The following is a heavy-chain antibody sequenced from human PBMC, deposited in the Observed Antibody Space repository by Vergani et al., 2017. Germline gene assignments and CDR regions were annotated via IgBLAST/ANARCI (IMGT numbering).Heavy chain of an antibody. D-gene: IGHD6-25*01. J-gene: IGHJ6*02. CDR1: GFTFSSYG. V-gene: IGHV3-33*01. Sequence: QVQLVESGGGVVQPGRSLRLSCAASGFTFSSYGMHWVRQAPGKGLEWVAVIWYDGSNNYYSDSVKGRFTISRDNSKNTLYLQMNSLRAEDTAVYYCAREPPSTYSSGILNYYYYGMDVWGQGTTVTVSS. CDR2: IWYDGSNN. CDR3: AREPPSTYSSGILNYYYYGMDV.